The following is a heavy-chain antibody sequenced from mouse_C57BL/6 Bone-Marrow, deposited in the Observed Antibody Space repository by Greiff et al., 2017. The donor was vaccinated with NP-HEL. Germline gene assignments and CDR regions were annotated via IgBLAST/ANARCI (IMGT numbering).Heavy chain of an antibody. Sequence: VQLQQSGAELARPGASVKLSCKASGYTFTSYGISWVKQRTGQGLEWIGEIYPRSGNTYYNEKFKGKATLTADKSSSTAYMELRSLTSEDSAVYFCARRGPTGAWFAYWGQGTLVTGSA. V-gene: IGHV1-81*01. CDR3: ARRGPTGAWFAY. CDR1: GYTFTSYG. CDR2: IYPRSGNT. J-gene: IGHJ3*01. D-gene: IGHD4-1*02.